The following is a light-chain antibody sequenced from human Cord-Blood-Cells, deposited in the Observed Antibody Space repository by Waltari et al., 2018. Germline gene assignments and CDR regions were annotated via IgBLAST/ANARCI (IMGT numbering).Light chain of an antibody. CDR3: CSYAGSYTLV. V-gene: IGLV2-11*01. J-gene: IGLJ2*01. CDR1: SSDVGGYNY. Sequence: QSALTQPRSVSGSPGQSVTISCTGTSSDVGGYNYVSWDQQHPGKAPKRRIYDGSKRPSGVPARFSGSKASNTASLTISGLQAEDEADYYCCSYAGSYTLVFGGGTKLTVL. CDR2: DGS.